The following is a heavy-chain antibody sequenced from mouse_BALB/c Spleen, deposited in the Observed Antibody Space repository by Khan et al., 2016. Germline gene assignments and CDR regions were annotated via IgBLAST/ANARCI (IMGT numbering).Heavy chain of an antibody. CDR3: ARGAS. V-gene: IGHV1-9*01. CDR2: ILPGTDST. Sequence: QVQLKQSGAELMKPGASVKISCKASGYTFSRYWIEWIKERPGHGLEWIGEILPGTDSTNYNDKFKGKAAFTAESSSSTAYIQRNSLTSEDSAVYYCARGASWGQGTLVTVSA. J-gene: IGHJ3*01. CDR1: GYTFSRYW.